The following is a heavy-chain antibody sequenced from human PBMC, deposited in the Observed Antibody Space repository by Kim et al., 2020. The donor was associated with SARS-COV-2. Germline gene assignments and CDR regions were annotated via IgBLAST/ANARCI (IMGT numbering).Heavy chain of an antibody. CDR2: ISAYNGNT. Sequence: ASVKVSCKASGYTFTSYGISWVRQAPGQGLEWMGWISAYNGNTNYAQKLQGRVTMTTDTSTSTAYMELRSLRSDDTAVYYCARAPDSYGYYYYGMDVWGQGITVTVSS. CDR1: GYTFTSYG. V-gene: IGHV1-18*01. J-gene: IGHJ6*02. D-gene: IGHD5-18*01. CDR3: ARAPDSYGYYYYGMDV.